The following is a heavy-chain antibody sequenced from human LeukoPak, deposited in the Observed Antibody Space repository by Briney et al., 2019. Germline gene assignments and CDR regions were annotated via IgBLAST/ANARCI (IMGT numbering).Heavy chain of an antibody. D-gene: IGHD3-10*01. V-gene: IGHV3-48*03. CDR1: GFTFSSYE. CDR2: ISSSGSTI. J-gene: IGHJ4*02. Sequence: GGALRLSCAASGFTFSSYEMNWVRQAPGKGLEWVSYISSSGSTIYYADSVKGRFTISRDNAKNSLYLQMNSLRAEDTAVYYCARDRGLMTFFDYWGQGTLVTVSS. CDR3: ARDRGLMTFFDY.